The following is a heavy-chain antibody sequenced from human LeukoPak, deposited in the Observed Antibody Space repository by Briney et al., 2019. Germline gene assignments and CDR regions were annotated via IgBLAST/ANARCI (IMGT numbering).Heavy chain of an antibody. CDR3: ARNPPKTYYYDSSGYYDY. Sequence: PVKVSCKASGGTFSSYAISWVRQAPGQGLEWMGGIIPIFGTANYAQKFQGRVTITADESTSTAYMELSSLRSEDTAVYYCARNPPKTYYYDSSGYYDYWGQGTLVTVSS. D-gene: IGHD3-22*01. V-gene: IGHV1-69*13. J-gene: IGHJ4*02. CDR1: GGTFSSYA. CDR2: IIPIFGTA.